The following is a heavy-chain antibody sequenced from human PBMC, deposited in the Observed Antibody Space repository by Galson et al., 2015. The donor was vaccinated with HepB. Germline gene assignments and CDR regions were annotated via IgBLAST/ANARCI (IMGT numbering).Heavy chain of an antibody. J-gene: IGHJ3*02. Sequence: SLRLSCAASGFTFSSYAMHWVRQASGKGLEWVGRIRSKANSYATAYAASVKGRFTISRDDSKNTAYLQMNSLKTEGSAVYYLTRWYSGSWYGDGVAFDIWGQGTMVTVSS. CDR2: IRSKANSYAT. CDR3: TRWYSGSWYGDGVAFDI. V-gene: IGHV3-73*01. CDR1: GFTFSSYA. D-gene: IGHD6-13*01.